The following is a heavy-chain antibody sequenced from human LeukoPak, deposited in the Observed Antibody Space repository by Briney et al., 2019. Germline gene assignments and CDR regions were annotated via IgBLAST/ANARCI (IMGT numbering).Heavy chain of an antibody. CDR3: ARQVLEWALIVVVPAALLDY. V-gene: IGHV4-39*01. CDR2: IYYSGST. D-gene: IGHD2-2*01. Sequence: SSETLSLTCTVSGVSISSRRYLWGWTRRPPGKGLEWIGSIYYSGSTYYNPSLKSRVTISVDTSKNQFSLKLSSVTAADTAVYYCARQVLEWALIVVVPAALLDYWGQGTLVTVSS. CDR1: GVSISSRRYL. J-gene: IGHJ4*02.